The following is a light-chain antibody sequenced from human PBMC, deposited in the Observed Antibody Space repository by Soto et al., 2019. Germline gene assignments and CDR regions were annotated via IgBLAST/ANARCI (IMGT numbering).Light chain of an antibody. V-gene: IGLV4-69*01. J-gene: IGLJ2*01. Sequence: QSVLTQSPSASASPGASVNLTCTLSSGHSSYAIAWHQQQPETGPRYLLKVKSDGSHTKGDGIPDRFSGSSSGAERYLTISSLQSEDEADYYCQTWGAGHVVFGGGTKLTVL. CDR2: VKSDGSH. CDR3: QTWGAGHVV. CDR1: SGHSSYA.